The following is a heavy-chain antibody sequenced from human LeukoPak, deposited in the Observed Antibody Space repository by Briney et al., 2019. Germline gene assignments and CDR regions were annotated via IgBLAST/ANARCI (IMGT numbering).Heavy chain of an antibody. V-gene: IGHV3-21*01. J-gene: IGHJ4*02. CDR1: GFTFSSYW. D-gene: IGHD3-22*01. CDR3: ARYVYDSSGYSSQY. Sequence: GGSLRLSCAASGFTFSSYWMSWVRQAPRKGLEWVSSISSRSNDIYYLDSVKGRFTISRDNARNSLFLQMNSLRGEDTAVYYCARYVYDSSGYSSQYWGQGTLVTVSS. CDR2: ISSRSNDI.